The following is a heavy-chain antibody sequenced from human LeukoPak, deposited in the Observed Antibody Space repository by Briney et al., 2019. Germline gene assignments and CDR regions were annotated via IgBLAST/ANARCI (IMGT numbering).Heavy chain of an antibody. Sequence: SETLSLTCTVSGYSISSGYYWGWIRQPPGKGLEWIGSIYHSGSTYYNPSLKSRVTISVDTSKNQFSLKLSSVTAADTAVYYCARHLVVVPAAILRFDPWGQGTLVTVSS. CDR2: IYHSGST. D-gene: IGHD2-2*02. V-gene: IGHV4-38-2*02. CDR1: GYSISSGYY. CDR3: ARHLVVVPAAILRFDP. J-gene: IGHJ5*02.